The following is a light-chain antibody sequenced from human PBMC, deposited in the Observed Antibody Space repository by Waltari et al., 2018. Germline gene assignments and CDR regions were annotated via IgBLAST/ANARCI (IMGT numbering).Light chain of an antibody. Sequence: DIQMTQSPSSVSASVGDRVTITCRASQDISSWLVWYQQKPGKAPKLLIYGASILERGVPPRFSGSGSGTDFTLTISSLQPEDFAIYYCQQANSPVTFGGGTKVETK. V-gene: IGKV1-12*01. CDR1: QDISSW. J-gene: IGKJ4*01. CDR3: QQANSPVT. CDR2: GAS.